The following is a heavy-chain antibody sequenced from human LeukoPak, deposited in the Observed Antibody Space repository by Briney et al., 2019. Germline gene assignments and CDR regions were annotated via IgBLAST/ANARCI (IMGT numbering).Heavy chain of an antibody. CDR1: GGSISSSSYY. Sequence: PSETLSLTCTVSGGSISSSSYYWGWIRQPPGKGLEWIGSIYYSGSTYYNPFLKSRVTISVDTSKNQFSLKLSSVTAADTAVYYCARALTTVLLFDPWGQGTLVTVSS. CDR3: ARALTTVLLFDP. V-gene: IGHV4-39*01. CDR2: IYYSGST. J-gene: IGHJ5*02. D-gene: IGHD4-11*01.